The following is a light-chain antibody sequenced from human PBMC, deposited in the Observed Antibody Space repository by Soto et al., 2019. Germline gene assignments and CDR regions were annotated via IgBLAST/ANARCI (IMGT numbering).Light chain of an antibody. CDR3: QTWGSGIVV. J-gene: IGLJ2*01. CDR1: SGHSNYA. Sequence: QLVLPQSPSASASLGASVTLTCTLSSGHSNYAIAWHQQQSEKGPRYLMKLNSDGSHSKGDGIPDRFSGSSSGAERYLTISSLQSEDEADYYCQTWGSGIVVFGGGTQLTVL. CDR2: LNSDGSH. V-gene: IGLV4-69*01.